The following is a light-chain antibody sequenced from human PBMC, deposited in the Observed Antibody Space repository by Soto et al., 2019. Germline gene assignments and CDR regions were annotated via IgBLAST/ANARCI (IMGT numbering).Light chain of an antibody. Sequence: DIPMTQSPSSLSASVGDRITITCRAHESVGNWLAWYQQKPGKAPKLLIYAATTLQSGVPSRFSGSRSGTVFSLTISSLQPEDFATDYCQQANSFPLSFGGGTKVEIK. J-gene: IGKJ4*01. CDR3: QQANSFPLS. CDR2: AAT. CDR1: ESVGNW. V-gene: IGKV1D-12*01.